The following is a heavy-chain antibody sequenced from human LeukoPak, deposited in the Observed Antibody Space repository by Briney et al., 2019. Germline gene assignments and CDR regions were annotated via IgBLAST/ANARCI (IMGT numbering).Heavy chain of an antibody. J-gene: IGHJ6*02. CDR3: AKTLSGYYSSYYYYYGMDV. Sequence: GGSLRLSCAAPGFTFSCYWMSWVRQAPGKGLEWVSGISGSGGSTYYADSVKGRFTISRDNSKNTLYLQMNSLRAEDTAVYYCAKTLSGYYSSYYYYYGMDVWGQGTTVTVSS. CDR2: ISGSGGST. D-gene: IGHD3-22*01. CDR1: GFTFSCYW. V-gene: IGHV3-23*01.